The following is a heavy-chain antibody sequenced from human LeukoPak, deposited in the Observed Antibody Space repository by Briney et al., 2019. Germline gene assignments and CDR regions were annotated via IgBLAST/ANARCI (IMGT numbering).Heavy chain of an antibody. V-gene: IGHV3-53*01. CDR3: ARYSGSYEVNYYYYYGMDV. Sequence: PGGSLRLSCAASGFTFSSYWMSWVRQAPGKGLEWVSLIYSGGSTYYADSVKGRFTISRDNSKNTLYLQMNNLRAEDTAVYYCARYSGSYEVNYYYYYGMDVWGQGTTVTVSS. D-gene: IGHD1-26*01. CDR1: GFTFSSYW. CDR2: IYSGGST. J-gene: IGHJ6*02.